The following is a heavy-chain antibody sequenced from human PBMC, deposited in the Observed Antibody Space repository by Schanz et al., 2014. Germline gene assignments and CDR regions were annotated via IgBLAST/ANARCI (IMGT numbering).Heavy chain of an antibody. CDR1: GFTFSSYS. Sequence: EVHLVESGGGLGQPGGSLRLSCAASGFTFSSYSMNWVRQAPGKGLEWVSYISGSSRTIYYADSMKGRFTVSRDNAVNALYLQMNSLRAEDTAMYYCARAGYCTSVSCSLCVSDYWGQGTLVNVSS. CDR3: ARAGYCTSVSCSLCVSDY. CDR2: ISGSSRTI. V-gene: IGHV3-48*01. J-gene: IGHJ4*02. D-gene: IGHD2-2*03.